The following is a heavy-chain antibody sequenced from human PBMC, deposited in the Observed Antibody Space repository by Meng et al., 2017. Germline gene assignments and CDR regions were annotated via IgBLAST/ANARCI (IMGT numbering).Heavy chain of an antibody. CDR2: INHSGST. CDR3: ARVGSFLRDY. D-gene: IGHD2/OR15-2a*01. CDR1: GGSFSGYY. J-gene: IGHJ4*02. V-gene: IGHV4-34*01. Sequence: VHLQQWGPGLLKPSEPLSLTCAVYGGSFSGYYWSWIRQPPGKGLEWIGEINHSGSTNYNPSLKSRVTISEDTSKNQFSLKLSSVTAADTAVYYCARVGSFLRDYWGQGTLVTVSS.